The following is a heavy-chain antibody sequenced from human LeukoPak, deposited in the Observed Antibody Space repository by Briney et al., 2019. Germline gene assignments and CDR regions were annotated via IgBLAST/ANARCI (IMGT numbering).Heavy chain of an antibody. CDR3: AKDLGGVIDY. V-gene: IGHV3-30*18. CDR1: GLTFSSYG. CDR2: ISYDGSNK. Sequence: PGRSLRLSCAASGLTFSSYGVHWVRQAPGKGLEWVAVISYDGSNKYYADSVKGRFTISRDNSKNTLYLQMNSLRAEDTAVYYCAKDLGGVIDYWGQGTLVTVSS. J-gene: IGHJ4*02. D-gene: IGHD3-16*01.